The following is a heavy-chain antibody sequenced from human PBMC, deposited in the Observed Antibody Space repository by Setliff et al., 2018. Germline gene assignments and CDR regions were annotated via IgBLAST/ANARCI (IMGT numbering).Heavy chain of an antibody. D-gene: IGHD3-22*01. Sequence: SETLSLTCAVYGGSFSGYYWSWIRQPPGKGLEWIGEINHSGSTNYNPSLKSRVTISVXXSKNQFSLKLSSVTAADTAVYYCARGKERITMIVVVTSGALDIWGQGTMVTVSS. CDR2: INHSGST. CDR1: GGSFSGYY. V-gene: IGHV4-34*01. J-gene: IGHJ3*02. CDR3: ARGKERITMIVVVTSGALDI.